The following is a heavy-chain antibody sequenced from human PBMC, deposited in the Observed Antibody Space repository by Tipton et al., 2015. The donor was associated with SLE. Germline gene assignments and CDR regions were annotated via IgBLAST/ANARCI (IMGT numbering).Heavy chain of an antibody. Sequence: LSLTCAASGFPFTNVWMHWVRQAPGKGLVWVSEISAQGSSTTYADSVEGRFSIYRDNAKSTLFLEMNRLRAEDSAMYYCTVYSAYDPFDYWGQGTLVTVSS. V-gene: IGHV3-74*03. J-gene: IGHJ4*02. D-gene: IGHD5-12*01. CDR2: ISAQGSST. CDR3: TVYSAYDPFDY. CDR1: GFPFTNVW.